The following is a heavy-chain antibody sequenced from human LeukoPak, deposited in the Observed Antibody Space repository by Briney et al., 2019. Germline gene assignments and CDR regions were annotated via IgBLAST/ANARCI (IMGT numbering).Heavy chain of an antibody. CDR3: ARSGYYDSSGYSVY. V-gene: IGHV3-48*03. CDR2: ISSSGSTI. Sequence: PGGSLRLSCAASGFTFSSYEMNWVRQAPGKGLEWVSYISSSGSTIYYADSVKGRFTISRDNAKNSLYLQMNSLRAEDTALYYCARSGYYDSSGYSVYWGQGTLVTVSS. CDR1: GFTFSSYE. D-gene: IGHD3-22*01. J-gene: IGHJ4*02.